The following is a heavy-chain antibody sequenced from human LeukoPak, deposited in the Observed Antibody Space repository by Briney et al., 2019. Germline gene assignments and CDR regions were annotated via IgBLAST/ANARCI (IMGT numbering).Heavy chain of an antibody. D-gene: IGHD3-10*02. J-gene: IGHJ5*02. V-gene: IGHV3-23*01. CDR1: GFTFSSYA. Sequence: GGSLRLSCAASGFTFSSYAMSWVRQAPGKGLEWVSAISGSGGSTYYADSVKGRFTISRDNSKNMLYLQMNSLRAEDTAVYYCARDMVGELPNWFDPWGQGTLVTVSS. CDR2: ISGSGGST. CDR3: ARDMVGELPNWFDP.